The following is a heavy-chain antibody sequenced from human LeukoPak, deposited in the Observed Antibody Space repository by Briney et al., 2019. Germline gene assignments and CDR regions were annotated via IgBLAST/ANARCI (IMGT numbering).Heavy chain of an antibody. J-gene: IGHJ4*02. V-gene: IGHV3-7*01. Sequence: PGGSLSFSCAVSGFTFSNYWMSWVGQAPGRGLEWVANIKQDGSMTQYADSVRGRFTISRDNAKSSVYLQMSSLKAEDSAIYYCARDESGGYYVYWGQGTLVTVSS. CDR2: IKQDGSMT. CDR1: GFTFSNYW. CDR3: ARDESGGYYVY. D-gene: IGHD4-23*01.